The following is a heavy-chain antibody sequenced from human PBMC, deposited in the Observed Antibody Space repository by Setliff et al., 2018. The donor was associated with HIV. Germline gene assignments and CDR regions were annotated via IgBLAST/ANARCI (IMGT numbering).Heavy chain of an antibody. J-gene: IGHJ4*02. V-gene: IGHV4-61*02. CDR2: IYTSGST. CDR1: GGSISSGSYY. D-gene: IGHD2-15*01. CDR3: AREPRVVTHFDY. Sequence: SETLSLTCTVSGGSISSGSYYWSWIRQPAGKGLEWIGRIYTSGSTNYNPSLKSRVTISVDTSKNQFSLKLSSVTAADTAVYYCAREPRVVTHFDYWGQGTLVTVSS.